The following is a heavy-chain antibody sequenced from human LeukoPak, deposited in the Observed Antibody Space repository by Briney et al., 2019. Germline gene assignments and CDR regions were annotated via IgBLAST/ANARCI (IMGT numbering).Heavy chain of an antibody. CDR1: GFTFSSYG. J-gene: IGHJ6*03. CDR2: ISYDGSNK. V-gene: IGHV3-30*03. CDR3: ARDYSSGWYANMDV. D-gene: IGHD6-19*01. Sequence: PGRSLRLSCAASGFTFSSYGMHWVRQAPGKGLEWVAVISYDGSNKYYADSVKSRFTISRDNAKNSLYLQMNSLRAEDTAVYYCARDYSSGWYANMDVWGKGTTVTVSS.